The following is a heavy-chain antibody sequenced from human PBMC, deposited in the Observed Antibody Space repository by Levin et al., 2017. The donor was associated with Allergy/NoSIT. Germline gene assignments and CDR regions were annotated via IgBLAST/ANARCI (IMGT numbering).Heavy chain of an antibody. Sequence: LSLTCAASGFTFSSYGMHWVRQAPGKGLEWVAVISYDGSNKYYADSVKGRFTISRDNSKNTLYLQMNSLRAEDTAVYYCAKEIAPTYCGGDCYPDYWGQGTLVTVSS. J-gene: IGHJ4*02. CDR2: ISYDGSNK. CDR1: GFTFSSYG. CDR3: AKEIAPTYCGGDCYPDY. D-gene: IGHD2-21*02. V-gene: IGHV3-30*18.